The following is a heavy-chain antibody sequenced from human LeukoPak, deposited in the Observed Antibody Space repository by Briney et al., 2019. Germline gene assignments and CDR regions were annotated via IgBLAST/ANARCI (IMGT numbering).Heavy chain of an antibody. CDR3: ARVGDIVVVVAAPPSHFQH. CDR1: GYTFTGYY. J-gene: IGHJ1*01. CDR2: INPNSGGT. Sequence: GASVQVSCKAAGYTFTGYYMHWVRQPPAQGLEWMGWINPNSGGTNYAQKFQGRVTMTRDTSISTAYMELSRLRSDDTAVYYCARVGDIVVVVAAPPSHFQHWGQGTLVTVSS. V-gene: IGHV1-2*02. D-gene: IGHD2-15*01.